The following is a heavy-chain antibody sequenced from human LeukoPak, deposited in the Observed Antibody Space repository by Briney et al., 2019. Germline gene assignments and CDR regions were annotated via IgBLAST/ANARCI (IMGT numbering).Heavy chain of an antibody. CDR3: ESILTYFDY. J-gene: IGHJ4*02. CDR1: GVSISSISYH. Sequence: SETLSLTCTVSGVSISSISYHWGWIRQPPGKGLEWIASSYYSGSTYYSPCLKSRVTISVDTSKNQFSLKMRSVIAADTSVYYCESILTYFDYWGQGTLVTVSS. CDR2: SYYSGST. V-gene: IGHV4-39*01.